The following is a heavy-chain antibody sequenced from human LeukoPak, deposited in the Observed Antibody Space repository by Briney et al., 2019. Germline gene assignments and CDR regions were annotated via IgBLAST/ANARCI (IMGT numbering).Heavy chain of an antibody. D-gene: IGHD3-22*01. Sequence: GGSLRLSCAASGFTFSSYSMNWVRQAPGKGLEWISYISSSSSTIYYADSVKGRFTISRDNAKNSLYLQMNSLRAEDTAVYYCARGEYYDSSGYPLDYWGQGTLVTVSS. CDR1: GFTFSSYS. V-gene: IGHV3-48*01. CDR3: ARGEYYDSSGYPLDY. J-gene: IGHJ4*02. CDR2: ISSSSSTI.